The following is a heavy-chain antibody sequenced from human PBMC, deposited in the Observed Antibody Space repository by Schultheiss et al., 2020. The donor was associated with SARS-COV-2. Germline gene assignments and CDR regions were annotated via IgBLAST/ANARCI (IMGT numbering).Heavy chain of an antibody. V-gene: IGHV3-30*02. CDR2: IWYDGSNK. CDR1: GFTFSSYG. Sequence: GGSLRLSCAASGFTFSSYGMNWFRQAPGKGLEWVALIWYDGSNKYYADSVKGRFTISRDNSKNTLYLQMNSLRAEDTAVYYCARDRAPRLQYYYYYYGMDGWGQGTTVTVSS. CDR3: ARDRAPRLQYYYYYYGMDG. D-gene: IGHD2-15*01. J-gene: IGHJ6*02.